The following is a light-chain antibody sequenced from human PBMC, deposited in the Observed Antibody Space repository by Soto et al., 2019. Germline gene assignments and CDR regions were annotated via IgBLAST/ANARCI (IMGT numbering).Light chain of an antibody. J-gene: IGKJ1*01. CDR3: QQYNTRPQT. Sequence: TQAPATLSLSPGARATLSCRASQTVGSNLAWYQHKPGQAPRLLISGASTRATGVPARFSGSGSGTEFALTISGLQSEDFTVYFCQQYNTRPQTFGQGTKVDI. V-gene: IGKV3-15*01. CDR1: QTVGSN. CDR2: GAS.